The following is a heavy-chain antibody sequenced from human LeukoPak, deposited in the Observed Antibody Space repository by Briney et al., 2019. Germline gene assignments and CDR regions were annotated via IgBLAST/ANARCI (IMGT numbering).Heavy chain of an antibody. CDR3: ARVSVSGYGYYYFDY. V-gene: IGHV4-59*01. CDR2: MYYSGST. CDR1: GGSIRSSY. D-gene: IGHD5-12*01. Sequence: SETLSLTCTVSGGSIRSSYWSWIRQPPGKGLEWIGYMYYSGSTKYNPSLKSRVTMSVDTSQNQFSLKLSSVTAADTAVYHCARVSVSGYGYYYFDYWGQGTLVAVSS. J-gene: IGHJ4*02.